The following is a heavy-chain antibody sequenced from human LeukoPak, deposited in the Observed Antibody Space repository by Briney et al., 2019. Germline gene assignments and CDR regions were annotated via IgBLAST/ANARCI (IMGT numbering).Heavy chain of an antibody. CDR3: ARDKTSSGRRGNWFDP. J-gene: IGHJ5*02. D-gene: IGHD6-19*01. V-gene: IGHV1-18*04. CDR2: ISAYNGNT. Sequence: ASVKVSCKASGYTFTSYGISWVRQAPGQGLEWMGWISAYNGNTSYAQKLQGRVTMTTDTSTSTAYMELRRLRSDDTAVYYCARDKTSSGRRGNWFDPWGQGTLVTVSS. CDR1: GYTFTSYG.